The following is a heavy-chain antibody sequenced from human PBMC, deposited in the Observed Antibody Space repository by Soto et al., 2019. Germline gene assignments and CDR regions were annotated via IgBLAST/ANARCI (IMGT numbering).Heavy chain of an antibody. CDR1: GFTFSSYA. D-gene: IGHD6-6*01. J-gene: IGHJ4*01. CDR2: ISGSDDST. Sequence: EVQLLESGGGLVQPGESLRLSCAASGFTFSSYAMSWVRQAPGKGLEWVSVISGSDDSTYYADSVKGRFTISRYNSKNTRYLQMNSLRAEDTAVYYCAKRSSSSTFDYWGHGSLGNVAS. V-gene: IGHV3-23*01. CDR3: AKRSSSSTFDY.